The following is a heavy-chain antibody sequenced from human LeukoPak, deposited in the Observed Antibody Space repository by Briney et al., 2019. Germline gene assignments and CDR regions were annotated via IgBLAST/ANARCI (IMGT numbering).Heavy chain of an antibody. CDR3: ARALGTRAPFDY. J-gene: IGHJ4*02. D-gene: IGHD1-1*01. Sequence: GGSLRLSCAASGFTFSSYSMNWVRQAPGKGLEWVSSISSSSSYIYYADSVKGRFTTSRDNAKNSLYLQMNSLRAEDTAVYYCARALGTRAPFDYWGQGTLVTVSS. CDR1: GFTFSSYS. V-gene: IGHV3-21*06. CDR2: ISSSSSYI.